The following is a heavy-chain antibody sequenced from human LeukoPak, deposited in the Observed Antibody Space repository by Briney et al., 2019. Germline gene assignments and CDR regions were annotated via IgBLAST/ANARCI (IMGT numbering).Heavy chain of an antibody. Sequence: TSETLSLTCTVSGGSISSSSYYWGWIRQPPGKGLEWIGSIYYSGSTYYNPSLKSRVTISVDTSKNQFSLNLSSVTAADTAVYYCASHHYDILTGYWGAFDYWGQGTLVTVSS. J-gene: IGHJ4*02. CDR3: ASHHYDILTGYWGAFDY. D-gene: IGHD3-9*01. V-gene: IGHV4-39*01. CDR1: GGSISSSSYY. CDR2: IYYSGST.